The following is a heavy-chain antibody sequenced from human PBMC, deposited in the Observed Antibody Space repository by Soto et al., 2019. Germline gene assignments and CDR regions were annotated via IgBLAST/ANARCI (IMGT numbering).Heavy chain of an antibody. CDR1: GGTFNKFA. D-gene: IGHD3-16*01. Sequence: QVQLVQSGAEVKKPGSSVKVSCEASGGTFNKFAISWVRQAPGQGLEWQGGTIPFLGSSKYAQKFQGRVTITADESANTAYMQLSGLRSEDTAIYYCARGGTSYGDDVWEASYSNGLDVWGQGTTVTVSS. CDR3: ARGGTSYGDDVWEASYSNGLDV. V-gene: IGHV1-69*01. J-gene: IGHJ6*02. CDR2: TIPFLGSS.